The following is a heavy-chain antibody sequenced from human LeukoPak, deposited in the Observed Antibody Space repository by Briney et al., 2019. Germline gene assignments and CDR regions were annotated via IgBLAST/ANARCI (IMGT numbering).Heavy chain of an antibody. D-gene: IGHD2-2*01. J-gene: IGHJ5*02. Sequence: SETLCLTCVVYGGSFSGYYWSWMRQPLGKGLEWIGEINHSGGTNYNPSLKSRVTISVDTSQNQVSLKLSSVTAADTAVYYCARGRRLGYCSSTSCTTYWFDPWGQGTLVTVSS. V-gene: IGHV4-34*01. CDR2: INHSGGT. CDR3: ARGRRLGYCSSTSCTTYWFDP. CDR1: GGSFSGYY.